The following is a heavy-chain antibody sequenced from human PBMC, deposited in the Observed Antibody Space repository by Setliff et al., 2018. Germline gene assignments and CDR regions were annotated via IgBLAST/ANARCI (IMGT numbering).Heavy chain of an antibody. Sequence: GASVKVSCKASGYTFPTYGIAWVRQAPGQGLEWMGWISPYNGYIIYAHKFQGRVTMTTDTSTGTADMELRNLRSDDTAVYYCTRDTNIVVVPPHRTAFDIWGQGTMVTVSS. CDR2: ISPYNGYI. CDR3: TRDTNIVVVPPHRTAFDI. J-gene: IGHJ3*02. V-gene: IGHV1-18*01. CDR1: GYTFPTYG. D-gene: IGHD2-2*01.